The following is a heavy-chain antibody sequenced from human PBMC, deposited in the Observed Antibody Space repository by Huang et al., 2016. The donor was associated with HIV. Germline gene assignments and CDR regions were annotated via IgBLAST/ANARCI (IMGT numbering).Heavy chain of an antibody. CDR1: GYTFTDSN. V-gene: IGHV1-2*02. D-gene: IGHD6-6*01. Sequence: QVQLVQSGAEVKNPGASVRVSCKASGYTFTDSNLHWGRQAPGQGLEWMGWINPKRGGTIYAQRVQGRVTMTRDTTSSTVHMDLRRIQSDDTAVYFCARDWSFGSSTSPADWGQGTLVTVSS. J-gene: IGHJ4*02. CDR2: INPKRGGT. CDR3: ARDWSFGSSTSPAD.